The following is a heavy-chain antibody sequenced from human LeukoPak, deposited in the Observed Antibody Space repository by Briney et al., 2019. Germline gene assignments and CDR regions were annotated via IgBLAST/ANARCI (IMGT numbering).Heavy chain of an antibody. CDR3: ARDPTDGSCHFDN. CDR1: GYTFTESY. J-gene: IGHJ4*02. CDR2: TDPNNGYV. Sequence: ASVKVSCKASGYTFTESYMHWVRQAPGQGLEWVGRTDPNNGYVHYANKFEGRLTVTRDTSTSTVYMDLRSLTIEDTAVYYCARDPTDGSCHFDNWGQGALVTVSS. D-gene: IGHD5-24*01. V-gene: IGHV1-2*07.